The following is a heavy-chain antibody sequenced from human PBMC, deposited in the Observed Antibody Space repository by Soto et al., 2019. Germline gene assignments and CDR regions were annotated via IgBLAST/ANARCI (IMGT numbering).Heavy chain of an antibody. CDR3: ARTRRDPKPWYFDY. CDR1: GGSISSGGYY. D-gene: IGHD2-21*02. V-gene: IGHV4-31*03. CDR2: IYYSGST. J-gene: IGHJ4*02. Sequence: SETLSLTCTVSGGSISSGGYYWSWIRQHPGKGLEWIGYIYYSGSTYYNPSLKSRVTISVDTSKNQFSLKLSSVTAADTAVYYCARTRRDPKPWYFDYWGQGTLVTVS.